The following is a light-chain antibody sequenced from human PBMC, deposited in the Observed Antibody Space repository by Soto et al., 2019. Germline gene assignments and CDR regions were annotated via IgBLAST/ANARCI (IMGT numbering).Light chain of an antibody. CDR3: QKYNSAPPLT. Sequence: DIQMTQSPSSLSPSVGDRVTITCRASQGISNYLAWYQQKPGQVPKLLIYAASTLQSGVPSRFSGSGSGTDFTLTISSLQPEDVATYYCQKYNSAPPLTFGGGTKVEIK. V-gene: IGKV1-27*01. J-gene: IGKJ4*01. CDR2: AAS. CDR1: QGISNY.